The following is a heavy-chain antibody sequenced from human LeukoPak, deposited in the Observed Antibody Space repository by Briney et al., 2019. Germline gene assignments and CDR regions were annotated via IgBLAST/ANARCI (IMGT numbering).Heavy chain of an antibody. J-gene: IGHJ4*02. V-gene: IGHV3-23*01. D-gene: IGHD5-18*01. CDR3: ASLDTAAIRTGGY. CDR2: ISGSGGST. CDR1: GFTFSSYA. Sequence: SGGSLRLSCAASGFTFSSYAMSWVRQAPGKGLEWVSAISGSGGSTYYADSVKGRFTISRDSARNSLYLQMTSLKADDTAVYYCASLDTAAIRTGGYWGQGTLVTVSS.